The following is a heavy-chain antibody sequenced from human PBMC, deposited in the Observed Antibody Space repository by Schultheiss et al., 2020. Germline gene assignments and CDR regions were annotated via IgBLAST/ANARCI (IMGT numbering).Heavy chain of an antibody. CDR1: GVSISSDYYY. J-gene: IGHJ4*02. CDR3: ASLGPWLRNQRPDDY. CDR2: INHSGST. D-gene: IGHD5-18*01. V-gene: IGHV4-39*07. Sequence: SETLSLTCTVSGVSISSDYYYWSWIRQPPGKGLEWIGEINHSGSTNYNPSLKSRVTISVDTSKNQFSLKLSSVTAADTAVYYCASLGPWLRNQRPDDYWGQGTLVTVSS.